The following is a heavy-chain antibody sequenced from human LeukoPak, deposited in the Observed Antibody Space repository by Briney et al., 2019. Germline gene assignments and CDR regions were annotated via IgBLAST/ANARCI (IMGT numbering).Heavy chain of an antibody. CDR1: GGTFSSYA. V-gene: IGHV1-2*02. J-gene: IGHJ6*02. Sequence: GASVKVSCKASGGTFSSYAISWVRQAPGQGLEWMGWINPNSGGTNYAQKFQGRVTMTRDTSISTAYMELSRLRSDDTAVYYCARVGIVVVPAAHDTYYYGMDVWGQGTTVTVSS. D-gene: IGHD2-2*03. CDR2: INPNSGGT. CDR3: ARVGIVVVPAAHDTYYYGMDV.